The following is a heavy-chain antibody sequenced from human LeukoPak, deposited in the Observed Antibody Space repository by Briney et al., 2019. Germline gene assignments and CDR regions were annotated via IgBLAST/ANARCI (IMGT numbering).Heavy chain of an antibody. CDR2: IYISGTT. J-gene: IGHJ3*02. V-gene: IGHV4-61*02. Sequence: PSETLSPTCPVSGGSISIGSYCWSWIRQPAGKGLEWIGRIYISGTTNYNLSLKSRVTISVDTSKHQYSLELSAVTAADTAVYYCARSWGIFGVVRYAFDIWGQGTMVTVSS. CDR1: GGSISIGSYC. CDR3: ARSWGIFGVVRYAFDI. D-gene: IGHD3-3*01.